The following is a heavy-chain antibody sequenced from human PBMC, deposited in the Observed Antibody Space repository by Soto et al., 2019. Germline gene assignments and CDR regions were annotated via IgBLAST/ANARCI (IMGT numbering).Heavy chain of an antibody. Sequence: QLQLQESGPGLVKPSETLSLTCTVSGGSISSSSYYWGWIRQPPGKGLEWIGSIYYSGSTYYNPSLKSRVTLSVDTSKNQFSLKLSSVTAADTAVYYCARHGSRDGYNIFDYWGQGTLVTVSS. CDR2: IYYSGST. V-gene: IGHV4-39*01. J-gene: IGHJ4*02. CDR1: GGSISSSSYY. D-gene: IGHD5-12*01. CDR3: ARHGSRDGYNIFDY.